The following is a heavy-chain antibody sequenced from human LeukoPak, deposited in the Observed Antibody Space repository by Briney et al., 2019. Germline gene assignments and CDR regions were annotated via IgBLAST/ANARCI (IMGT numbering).Heavy chain of an antibody. Sequence: AGGSLRLSCAASGFTFSSYSMNWVRQAPGKGLEWVANIKQDGSEKYYVDSVKGRFTISRDNAKNSLYLQMNSLRAEDTAVYYCARDYYDSSGYAFDIWGQGTMVTVSS. J-gene: IGHJ3*02. V-gene: IGHV3-7*01. CDR3: ARDYYDSSGYAFDI. CDR2: IKQDGSEK. CDR1: GFTFSSYS. D-gene: IGHD3-22*01.